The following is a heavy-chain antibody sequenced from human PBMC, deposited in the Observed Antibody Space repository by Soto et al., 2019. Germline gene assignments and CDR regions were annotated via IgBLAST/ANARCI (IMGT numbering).Heavy chain of an antibody. D-gene: IGHD2-2*01. J-gene: IGHJ6*02. V-gene: IGHV2-5*01. Sequence: SGPTLVNPTQTLTLTCTFSGFSLSTSGVGVGWIRQPPGKALEWLALIYWNDDKRYSPSLKSRLTITKDTSKNQVVLTRTNMDPVDTATYYCAHSTSGVVVPAALHYYYYGMDVWGQGTTVTVSS. CDR2: IYWNDDK. CDR3: AHSTSGVVVPAALHYYYYGMDV. CDR1: GFSLSTSGVG.